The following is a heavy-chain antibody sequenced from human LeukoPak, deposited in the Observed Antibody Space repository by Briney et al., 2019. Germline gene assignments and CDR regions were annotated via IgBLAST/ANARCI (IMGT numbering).Heavy chain of an antibody. V-gene: IGHV3-48*04. CDR3: ARDPGHSSSWYYFDY. D-gene: IGHD6-13*01. Sequence: GGSLRLSCAASGFAFSTYSMIWVRQAPGKGLEWVSYISPGSSTIYYADSVKGRFTISRDNAKNSLYLQMNSLRAEDTAVYYCARDPGHSSSWYYFDYWGQGTLVTVSS. CDR2: ISPGSSTI. J-gene: IGHJ4*02. CDR1: GFAFSTYS.